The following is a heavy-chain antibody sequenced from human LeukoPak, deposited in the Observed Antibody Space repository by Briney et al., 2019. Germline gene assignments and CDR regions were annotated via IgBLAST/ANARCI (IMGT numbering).Heavy chain of an antibody. J-gene: IGHJ5*02. CDR3: ARGLYSSGYNWFDP. Sequence: SVNVSCKASGGTFSSYAISWVRQAPGQGLEWMGGIIPIFGTANYAQKFQGRVTITADESTSTAYMELSSLRSEDTAVYYCARGLYSSGYNWFDPWGQGTLVTVSS. CDR1: GGTFSSYA. D-gene: IGHD6-19*01. CDR2: IIPIFGTA. V-gene: IGHV1-69*13.